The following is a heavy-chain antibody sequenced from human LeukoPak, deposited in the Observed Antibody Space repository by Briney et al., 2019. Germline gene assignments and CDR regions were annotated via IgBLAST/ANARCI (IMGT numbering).Heavy chain of an antibody. Sequence: PGRSLRLSCAASRFTFSSYGMHWVRQAPGKGLEWVAVIWYDGSNKYYADSVKGRFTISRDNSKNTLYLQMNSLRAEDTAVYYCVRLRRNSDTSGFYYYYDFWGQGTLVTVSS. V-gene: IGHV3-33*01. D-gene: IGHD3-22*01. CDR3: VRLRRNSDTSGFYYYYDF. CDR1: RFTFSSYG. CDR2: IWYDGSNK. J-gene: IGHJ4*02.